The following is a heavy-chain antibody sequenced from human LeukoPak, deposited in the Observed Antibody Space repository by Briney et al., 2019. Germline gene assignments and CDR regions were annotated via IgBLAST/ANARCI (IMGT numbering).Heavy chain of an antibody. CDR1: GFTFSSYS. Sequence: GGSLRLSCAASGFTFSSYSMNWVRQAPGKGLEWVSSISSSSSYIYYADSVKGRFTISRDNAKNSLYLQMNSLRAEDTAVYYCARQRPTWDYYDSSGHYPDAFDIWGQGTMVTVSS. CDR2: ISSSSSYI. J-gene: IGHJ3*02. V-gene: IGHV3-21*04. CDR3: ARQRPTWDYYDSSGHYPDAFDI. D-gene: IGHD3-22*01.